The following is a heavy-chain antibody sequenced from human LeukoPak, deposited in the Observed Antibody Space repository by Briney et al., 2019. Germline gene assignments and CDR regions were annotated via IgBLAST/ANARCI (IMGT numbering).Heavy chain of an antibody. Sequence: ASVTVSCKASGYTFTGYYMHWVRQAPGQGLEWMGWINPNSGGTNYAQKFQGRVTMTRDTSISTAYMELSRLRSDDTAVYYCARDTVVTPGYYYYYMDVWGKGTTVTVSS. CDR2: INPNSGGT. V-gene: IGHV1-2*02. J-gene: IGHJ6*03. CDR3: ARDTVVTPGYYYYYMDV. CDR1: GYTFTGYY. D-gene: IGHD4-23*01.